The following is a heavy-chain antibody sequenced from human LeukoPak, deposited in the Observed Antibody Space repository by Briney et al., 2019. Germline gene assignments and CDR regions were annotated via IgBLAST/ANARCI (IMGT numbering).Heavy chain of an antibody. CDR2: IRYDGSNK. CDR3: VKDSRYYYDTDGYAYFDF. D-gene: IGHD3-22*01. V-gene: IGHV3-30*02. Sequence: PGGSLRLSCAASGFTFSSYGMHWVRQAPGKGLEWVAFIRYDGSNKYYADSVKGRFTISRDNSKNTPYLQMSSLRPEDTAVYYCVKDSRYYYDTDGYAYFDFWGQGTLVTVS. J-gene: IGHJ4*02. CDR1: GFTFSSYG.